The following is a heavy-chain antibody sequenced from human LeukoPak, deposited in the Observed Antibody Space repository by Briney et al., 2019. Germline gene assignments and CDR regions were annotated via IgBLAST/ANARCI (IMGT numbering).Heavy chain of an antibody. CDR3: AREGTSLGAGYDGFDI. J-gene: IGHJ3*02. V-gene: IGHV1-18*01. Sequence: ASVKVSCKASGYSFSSYGISWVRQAPGQGLEWMGWISAYNGNTAYAQKFQGRVTMTTDTSTSTVYMELRGLKFDDTAVYHCAREGTSLGAGYDGFDIWGQGTMVTVSS. D-gene: IGHD7-27*01. CDR1: GYSFSSYG. CDR2: ISAYNGNT.